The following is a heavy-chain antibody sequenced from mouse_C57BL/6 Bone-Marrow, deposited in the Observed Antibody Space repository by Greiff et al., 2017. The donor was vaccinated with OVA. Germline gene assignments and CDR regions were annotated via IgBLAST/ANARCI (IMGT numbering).Heavy chain of an antibody. CDR1: GFTFSSYG. J-gene: IGHJ2*01. CDR2: ISSGGSYT. V-gene: IGHV5-6*01. Sequence: EVQGMESGGDLVKPGGSLKLSCAASGFTFSSYGMSWVRQTPDKRLEWVATISSGGSYTYYPDSVKGRFTISRDNAKNTLYLQMSSLKSEDTAMYYCARRTYYSKGYFDYWGQGTTLTVSS. CDR3: ARRTYYSKGYFDY. D-gene: IGHD2-5*01.